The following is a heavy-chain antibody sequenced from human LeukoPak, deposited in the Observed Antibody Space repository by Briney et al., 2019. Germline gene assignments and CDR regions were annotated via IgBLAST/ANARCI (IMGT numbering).Heavy chain of an antibody. J-gene: IGHJ4*02. CDR1: GGSISSGGYY. Sequence: SQTLSLTCTVSGGSISSGGYYWSWIRQHPGKGLEWIGYIYYSGSTYYNPSLKSRVTISVDTSKNQFSLKVSSVTAADTAVYYCAALLLWFGELPYWGQGTLVTVSS. D-gene: IGHD3-10*01. CDR3: AALLLWFGELPY. CDR2: IYYSGST. V-gene: IGHV4-31*03.